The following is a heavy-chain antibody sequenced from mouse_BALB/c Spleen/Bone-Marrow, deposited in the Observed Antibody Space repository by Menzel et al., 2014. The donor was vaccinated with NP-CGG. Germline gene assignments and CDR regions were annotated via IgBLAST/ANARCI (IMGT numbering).Heavy chain of an antibody. J-gene: IGHJ2*01. D-gene: IGHD1-1*01. Sequence: QVQLQQSGAELVRPGVSVKISCKGSGYTFTDYAMHWVKQSHAKSLEWIGIISSSYGDATYNQKFKGKATMTADKSSNTAYMELARLTSGDSAIYYCARGLSYYYGTSYYFDYWGQGTTLTVSS. CDR3: ARGLSYYYGTSYYFDY. CDR1: GYTFTDYA. V-gene: IGHV1S137*01. CDR2: ISSSYGDA.